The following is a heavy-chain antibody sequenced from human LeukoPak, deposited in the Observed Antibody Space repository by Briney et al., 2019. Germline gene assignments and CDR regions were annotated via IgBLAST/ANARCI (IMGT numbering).Heavy chain of an antibody. J-gene: IGHJ4*02. D-gene: IGHD4-23*01. CDR2: MNPASGNT. Sequence: ASVKVSCKASGYTFSSYDINWVRQATGQGLEWMGWMNPASGNTGYAQKFQGRVTMTRDTSISTAYMEPSSLRSEDTAVYYCARVPSVVTPLDYWGQGTLVTVSS. V-gene: IGHV1-8*01. CDR3: ARVPSVVTPLDY. CDR1: GYTFSSYD.